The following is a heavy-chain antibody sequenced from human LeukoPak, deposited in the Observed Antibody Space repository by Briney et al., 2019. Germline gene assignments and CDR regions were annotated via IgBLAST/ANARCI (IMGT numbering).Heavy chain of an antibody. CDR1: GFTFSSYW. CDR2: INSDGSST. V-gene: IGHV3-74*01. Sequence: GGSLRLSCAASGFTFSSYWMHWVRQAPGKGLVWVSRINSDGSSTSYADSVKGRFTISRDNAKNTLYLQMNSLRAEVTAVYYCARLKRGYSYDEFDYWGQGTLVTVSS. CDR3: ARLKRGYSYDEFDY. J-gene: IGHJ4*02. D-gene: IGHD5-18*01.